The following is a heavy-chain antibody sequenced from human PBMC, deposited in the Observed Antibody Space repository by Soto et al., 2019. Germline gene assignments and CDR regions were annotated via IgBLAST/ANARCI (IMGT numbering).Heavy chain of an antibody. CDR2: ISGSGGST. Sequence: EVQLLESGGGLVQPGGSLRLSCAASGFTFSSYAMSWVRQAPGKGLEWVSAISGSGGSTYYADSVKGRFTISRDNSKNTLYLQMNTLRAEDTAVYYCAKAMINSYGYDYFDYWGQGTLVTVSS. D-gene: IGHD5-18*01. CDR3: AKAMINSYGYDYFDY. V-gene: IGHV3-23*01. J-gene: IGHJ4*02. CDR1: GFTFSSYA.